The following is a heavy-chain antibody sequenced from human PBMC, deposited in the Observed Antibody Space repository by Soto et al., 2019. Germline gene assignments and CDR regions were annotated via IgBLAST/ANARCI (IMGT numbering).Heavy chain of an antibody. CDR2: IIPIFGTA. V-gene: IGHV1-69*13. D-gene: IGHD6-19*01. CDR3: AKAQIAVAGTEFDY. CDR1: GGTFSSYA. J-gene: IGHJ4*02. Sequence: ASVKVSCKASGGTFSSYAISWVRQAPGQGLEWMGGIIPIFGTANYAQKFQGRVTITADESTSTAYMELSSLRSEDTAVYYCAKAQIAVAGTEFDYWGQGTLVTVSS.